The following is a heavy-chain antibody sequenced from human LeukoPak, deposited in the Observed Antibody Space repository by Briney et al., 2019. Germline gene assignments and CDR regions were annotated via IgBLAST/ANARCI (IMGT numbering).Heavy chain of an antibody. J-gene: IGHJ4*02. V-gene: IGHV3-11*01. CDR1: GFTFSDYY. Sequence: GGSLRLSCAASGFTFSDYYMSWIRQAPGKGLEWVSYISSSGSNIYYADSVKGRFTISRDNAKNSLYLQMNSLRAEDTAVYYCAREDSSGYYGGYFDYWGQGTLVTVSS. CDR2: ISSSGSNI. D-gene: IGHD3-22*01. CDR3: AREDSSGYYGGYFDY.